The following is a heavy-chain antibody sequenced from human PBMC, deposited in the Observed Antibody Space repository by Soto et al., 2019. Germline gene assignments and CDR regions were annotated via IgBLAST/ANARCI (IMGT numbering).Heavy chain of an antibody. CDR1: GFTFSIYW. Sequence: EVQLVESGGGLVQPGGSLRLSCEGSGFTFSIYWMHWVRQAPGKGLEWVSRIDHDGPTDYADSVRGRFTISRDNAENTLYLQMNSLRPEDTAVYYCVRDSHGDYWGQGTLVTVSS. J-gene: IGHJ4*02. CDR2: IDHDGPT. V-gene: IGHV3-74*01. CDR3: VRDSHGDY.